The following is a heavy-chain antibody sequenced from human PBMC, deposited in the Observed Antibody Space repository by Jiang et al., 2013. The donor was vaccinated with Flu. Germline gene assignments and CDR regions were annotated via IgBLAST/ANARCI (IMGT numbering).Heavy chain of an antibody. CDR2: IGTAGDT. J-gene: IGHJ4*02. CDR3: ARGWAEKYYYDSSGYYFDY. Sequence: VQLLESGGGLVQPGGSLRLSCAASGFTFSSYDMHWVRQATGKGLEWVSAIGTAGDTYYPGSVKGRFTISRENAKNSLYLQMNSLRAGDTAVYYCARGWAEKYYYDSSGYYFDYWGQGTLVTVSS. V-gene: IGHV3-13*01. CDR1: GFTFSSYD. D-gene: IGHD3-22*01.